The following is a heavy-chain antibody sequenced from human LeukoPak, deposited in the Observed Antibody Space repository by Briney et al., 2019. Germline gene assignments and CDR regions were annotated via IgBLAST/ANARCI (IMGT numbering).Heavy chain of an antibody. CDR3: ARDTDDSGNQGSAFDI. Sequence: SETLSLTCTVSGDSISTYYWSWIRQPPGKGLEWIGYVYHSGFTYYNPSLKSRVTISVDRSKNQFSLKLNSVTAADTAVYYCARDTDDSGNQGSAFDIWGQGTMVTVSS. CDR2: VYHSGFT. J-gene: IGHJ3*02. V-gene: IGHV4-59*12. D-gene: IGHD3-10*01. CDR1: GDSISTYY.